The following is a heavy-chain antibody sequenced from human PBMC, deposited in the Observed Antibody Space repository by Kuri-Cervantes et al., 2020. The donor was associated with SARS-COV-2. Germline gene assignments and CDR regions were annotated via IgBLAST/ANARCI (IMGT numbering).Heavy chain of an antibody. CDR2: ISPLFGKA. V-gene: IGHV1-69*13. Sequence: SVKVSCKTSGGSFRTFIISWMRQAPGQGLEWMGGISPLFGKANYAQKFQGRVTITADESTSTVYMEVSSLRFEDTAVYYCTKEKGNTYGFDYWGQGTLVTVSS. J-gene: IGHJ4*02. CDR3: TKEKGNTYGFDY. D-gene: IGHD5-18*01. CDR1: GGSFRTFI.